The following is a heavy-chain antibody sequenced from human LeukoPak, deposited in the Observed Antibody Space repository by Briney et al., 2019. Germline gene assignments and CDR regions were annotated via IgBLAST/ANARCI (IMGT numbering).Heavy chain of an antibody. J-gene: IGHJ4*02. CDR1: GYTFANYG. V-gene: IGHV1-18*01. D-gene: IGHD2-2*01. CDR3: ARVTYVRPYQLDY. CDR2: ISLENGNA. Sequence: ASVKVSCKASGYTFANYGINWVRQAPRQGLEWIGWISLENGNAGYAQRVQGRVTLTTDTSTSTAYMELRSLRSDDTAVYYCARVTYVRPYQLDYWGQGTLVSISS.